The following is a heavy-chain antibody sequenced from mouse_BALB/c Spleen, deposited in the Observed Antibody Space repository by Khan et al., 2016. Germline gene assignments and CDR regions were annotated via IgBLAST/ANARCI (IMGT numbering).Heavy chain of an antibody. Sequence: VQLQQSGAELVKPGASVKLSCTASGFNIKDTYMHWVKQRPEQGLEWIGRIDPANGNTKYDQKFQGKATITADTSSNTAYLQLSSLTSEDTAVYYCAGSPYDYDVGFAYWGQGTLVTGSA. D-gene: IGHD2-4*01. CDR3: AGSPYDYDVGFAY. CDR1: GFNIKDTY. CDR2: IDPANGNT. V-gene: IGHV14-3*02. J-gene: IGHJ3*01.